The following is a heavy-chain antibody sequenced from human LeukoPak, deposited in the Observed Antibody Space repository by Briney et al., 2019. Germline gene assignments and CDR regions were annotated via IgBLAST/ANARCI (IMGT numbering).Heavy chain of an antibody. J-gene: IGHJ5*02. D-gene: IGHD2-2*01. V-gene: IGHV3-11*01. Sequence: GRSLRLSCAASGFTFSDYYMSWIRQAPGKGLEWVSYISSSGSTIYYADSVKGRFTISRDNAKNSLYLQMNSLRAEDTAVYYCARPQVSRYCSSTSCPITWFDPWGQGTLVTVSS. CDR3: ARPQVSRYCSSTSCPITWFDP. CDR2: ISSSGSTI. CDR1: GFTFSDYY.